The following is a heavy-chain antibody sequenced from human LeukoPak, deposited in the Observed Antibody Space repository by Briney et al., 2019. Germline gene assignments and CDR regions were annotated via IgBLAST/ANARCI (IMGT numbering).Heavy chain of an antibody. CDR3: ARDKVGLFDY. CDR2: ISSSGSTI. D-gene: IGHD1-26*01. V-gene: IGHV3-48*04. Sequence: GGSLRLSCAASGFTFSSHAMSWVRQAPGKGLEWVSYISSSGSTIYYADSVKGRFTISRDNAKNSLYLQMNSLRAEDTAVYYCARDKVGLFDYWGQGTLVTVSS. CDR1: GFTFSSHA. J-gene: IGHJ4*02.